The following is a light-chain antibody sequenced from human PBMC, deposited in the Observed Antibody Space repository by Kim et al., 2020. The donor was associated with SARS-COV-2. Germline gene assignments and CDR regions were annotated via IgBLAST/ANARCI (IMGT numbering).Light chain of an antibody. Sequence: PGERATRSCRTSQSVCSNCLAWYQQKPGQAPRLLIYSVSNRATGIPDRFRGSGSGTDFTLTISRLEPEDFAVYYCQQYGIAPPYTFGQGTKLEI. CDR2: SVS. CDR1: QSVCSNC. CDR3: QQYGIAPPYT. J-gene: IGKJ2*01. V-gene: IGKV3-20*01.